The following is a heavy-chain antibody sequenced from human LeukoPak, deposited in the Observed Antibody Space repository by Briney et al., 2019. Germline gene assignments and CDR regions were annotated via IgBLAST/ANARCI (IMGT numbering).Heavy chain of an antibody. J-gene: IGHJ4*02. CDR3: AKEVAVGGGYFDY. V-gene: IGHV3-7*01. CDR2: IKQDGSEK. CDR1: GFTFSSYW. D-gene: IGHD6-19*01. Sequence: GGSLRLSCAASGFTFSSYWRSWVRQAPGKGLEWVANIKQDGSEKYYVDSVKGRFTISRDNAKNSLYLQMNSLRAEDTAVYYCAKEVAVGGGYFDYWGQGTLVTVSS.